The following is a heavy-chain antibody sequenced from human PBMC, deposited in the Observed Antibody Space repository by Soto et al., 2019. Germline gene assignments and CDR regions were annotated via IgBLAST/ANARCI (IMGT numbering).Heavy chain of an antibody. CDR2: ISYDGSNK. V-gene: IGHV3-30-3*01. CDR3: ARCRIAVAGPPDY. CDR1: GFTFSSYA. D-gene: IGHD6-19*01. J-gene: IGHJ4*02. Sequence: QVQLVESGGGVVQPGRSLRLSCAASGFTFSSYAMHWVRQAPGKGLEWVAVISYDGSNKYYADSVKGQFTISRDNSKNTLYLQTNSLRAEDTAVYYCARCRIAVAGPPDYWGQGTLVTVSS.